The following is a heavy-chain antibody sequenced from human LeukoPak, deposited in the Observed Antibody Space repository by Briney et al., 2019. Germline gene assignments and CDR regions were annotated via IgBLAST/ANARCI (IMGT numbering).Heavy chain of an antibody. J-gene: IGHJ3*02. D-gene: IGHD2-2*01. CDR2: IIPIFGTA. V-gene: IGHV1-69*13. Sequence: ASVKVSCKASGGTFSSYAISWVRQAPGQGLEWLGGIIPIFGTANYAQKFQGRVTITADESTSTAYMELSSLRSEDTAVYYCARDGALSSWGIFDIWGQGTMVTVSS. CDR3: ARDGALSSWGIFDI. CDR1: GGTFSSYA.